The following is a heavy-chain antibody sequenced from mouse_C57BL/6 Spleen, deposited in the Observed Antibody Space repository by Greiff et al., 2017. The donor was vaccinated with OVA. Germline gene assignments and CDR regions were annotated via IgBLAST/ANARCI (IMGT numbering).Heavy chain of an antibody. D-gene: IGHD1-1*01. J-gene: IGHJ2*01. CDR1: GYTFTSYW. CDR3: ARAATVVPYFDY. CDR2: IYPGSGST. Sequence: QVQLQQPGAELVKPGASVKMSCKASGYTFTSYWITWVKQRPGQGLEWIGDIYPGSGSTNYNEKFKSKATLTVDTSASTAYMQLSSLTSEDSAVDYCARAATVVPYFDYWGQGTTLTVSS. V-gene: IGHV1-55*01.